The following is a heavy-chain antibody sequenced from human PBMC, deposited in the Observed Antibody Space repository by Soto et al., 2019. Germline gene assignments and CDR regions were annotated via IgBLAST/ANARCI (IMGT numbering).Heavy chain of an antibody. D-gene: IGHD3-10*01. CDR1: GGSISNSY. CDR2: IYSSGST. V-gene: IGHV4-59*08. CDR3: ARHSPPFFYGSGPWDV. Sequence: QVQLQESGPGLVRPSETLSLTCTVSGGSISNSYWSWIRQSPGKGLEWIGYIYSSGSTNSNPSLKSRVTISVDTSKNQFSLKLSSLSAADTAVYYCARHSPPFFYGSGPWDVWGQGTTVTVSS. J-gene: IGHJ6*02.